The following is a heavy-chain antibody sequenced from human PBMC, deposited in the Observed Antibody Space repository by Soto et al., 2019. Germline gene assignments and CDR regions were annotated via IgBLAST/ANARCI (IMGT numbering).Heavy chain of an antibody. CDR1: GGSISSYY. CDR3: ARAVGYSYGYFRFDY. CDR2: IYYSGST. D-gene: IGHD5-18*01. V-gene: IGHV4-59*01. Sequence: SETLSLTCTVSGGSISSYYWSWIRQPPGKGLEWIGCIYYSGSTNYNPSLKSRVTISVDTSKNQFSLKLSSVTAADTAVYYCARAVGYSYGYFRFDYWGQGTLVTVSS. J-gene: IGHJ4*02.